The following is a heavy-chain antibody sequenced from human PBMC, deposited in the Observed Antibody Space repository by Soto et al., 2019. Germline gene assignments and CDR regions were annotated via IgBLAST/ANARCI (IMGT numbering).Heavy chain of an antibody. CDR2: MNPNSGNT. CDR1: GYTFTSYD. J-gene: IGHJ4*02. Sequence: QVQLVQSGAEVKKPGASVKVSCKASGYTFTSYDINWVRQATGQGLEWMGWMNPNSGNTGYAQKFQGRVTMTRNTPLSRRYIAQSIRRSEYRAVHYSSRAVRSRRLDYWGQGTLVTVSS. V-gene: IGHV1-8*01. CDR3: SRAVRSRRLDY. D-gene: IGHD4-17*01.